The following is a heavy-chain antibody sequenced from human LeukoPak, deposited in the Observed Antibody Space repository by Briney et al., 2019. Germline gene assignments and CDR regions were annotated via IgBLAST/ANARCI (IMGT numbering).Heavy chain of an antibody. Sequence: ASVKVSCKVSGYTLTELSMHWVRQAPGKGLEWMGGFDPEDGETIYAQKFQGRVTMTEDTSTDTAYMELSSLRSEDTAVYYCATGVVATIRSYYYGMDVWGQGTTVTVSS. CDR3: ATGVVATIRSYYYGMDV. CDR2: FDPEDGET. V-gene: IGHV1-24*01. CDR1: GYTLTELS. J-gene: IGHJ6*02. D-gene: IGHD5-12*01.